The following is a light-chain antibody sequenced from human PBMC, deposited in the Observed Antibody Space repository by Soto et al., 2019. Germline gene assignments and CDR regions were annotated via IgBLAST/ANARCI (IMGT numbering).Light chain of an antibody. CDR3: QQADIFQLT. J-gene: IGKJ4*01. Sequence: DIQMTQFPSSVSASVGDRVTITCRASQPLGAWLAWYQQKPGTAPKLLIYATSTLESGVPSRFSGSGSGTEFTLTISSLQPEDFATYYCQQADIFQLTFGGGTRVELK. V-gene: IGKV1-12*01. CDR2: ATS. CDR1: QPLGAW.